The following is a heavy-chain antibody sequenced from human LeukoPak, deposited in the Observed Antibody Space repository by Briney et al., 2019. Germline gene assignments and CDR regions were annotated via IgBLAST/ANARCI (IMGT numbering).Heavy chain of an antibody. CDR2: ISYDGSNK. CDR3: ARESGSYNDAFDI. CDR1: GFTFSSYG. J-gene: IGHJ3*02. V-gene: IGHV3-30*03. Sequence: RSLRLSCAASGFTFSSYGMHWVRQAPGKGLEWVAVISYDGSNKYHADSVKGRFTISRDNSKNTLYLQMNSLRAEDTAVYYCARESGSYNDAFDIWGQGTMVTVSS. D-gene: IGHD1-26*01.